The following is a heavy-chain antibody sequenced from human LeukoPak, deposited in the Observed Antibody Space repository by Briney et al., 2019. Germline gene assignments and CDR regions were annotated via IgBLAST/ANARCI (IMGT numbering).Heavy chain of an antibody. V-gene: IGHV3-23*01. CDR1: GFTFSTYT. CDR3: AIDPNWGTHS. CDR2: IGSSGGGI. Sequence: GGSLRLSCATSGFTFSTYTMYWVRHPPGKRLEWVSIIGSSGGGIHYADSVKGRFTISRDNSKNALYLQMNSLRVEDTAVYYCAIDPNWGTHSWGQGVLVTVSS. J-gene: IGHJ4*02. D-gene: IGHD7-27*01.